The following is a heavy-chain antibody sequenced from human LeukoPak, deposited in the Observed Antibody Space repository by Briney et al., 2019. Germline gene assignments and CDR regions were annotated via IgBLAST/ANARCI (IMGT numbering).Heavy chain of an antibody. CDR3: ARDAY. J-gene: IGHJ4*02. Sequence: SETLSLTCTVSGVSIGSHYWSRTRQSPGKGLEWIGCVYNSGTTVYNPSLTGRVTISVDTSKNQYSLNLRSVTAADAAVYYCARDAYWGQGILVTVSS. CDR2: VYNSGTT. CDR1: GVSIGSHY. V-gene: IGHV4-59*11.